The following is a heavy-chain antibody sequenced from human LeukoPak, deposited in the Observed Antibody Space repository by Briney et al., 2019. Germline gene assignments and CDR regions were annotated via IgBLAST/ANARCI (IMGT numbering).Heavy chain of an antibody. CDR1: GGSISSGDYY. D-gene: IGHD6-19*01. J-gene: IGHJ4*02. Sequence: SETLSLTCTVSGGSISSGDYYWSWIRQPPGKGPEWIGYIYYSGSTYYNPSLKSRVTISVDTSKNQFSLKLSSVTAADTAVYYCARQRQWLFDYWGQGTLVTVSS. CDR2: IYYSGST. V-gene: IGHV4-30-4*01. CDR3: ARQRQWLFDY.